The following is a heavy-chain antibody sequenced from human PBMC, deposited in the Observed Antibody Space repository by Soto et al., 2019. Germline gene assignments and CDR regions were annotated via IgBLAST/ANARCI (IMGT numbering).Heavy chain of an antibody. Sequence: PGGSLRLSCTASGFTFSNSAMTCVRHSPGKWLEWVSIISASGRSTYHAASVKGRFTISRDNSKDTLYLQMTRLRAEDTATYYCAKDGKWMAVYLQSWGQATQVTVSS. J-gene: IGHJ4*02. CDR3: AKDGKWMAVYLQS. V-gene: IGHV3-23*01. CDR1: GFTFSNSA. CDR2: ISASGRST. D-gene: IGHD3-3*02.